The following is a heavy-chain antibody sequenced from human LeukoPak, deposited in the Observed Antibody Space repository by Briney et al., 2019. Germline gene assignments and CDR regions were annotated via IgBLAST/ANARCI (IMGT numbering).Heavy chain of an antibody. Sequence: SETLSLTCTVSGGSISSGDYYWSWIRQPPGKGLEWIGYIYYSGSTYYNPSLKSRVTISVDTSKNQFSLKLSSVTATDTAVYYCARDHSGQLDYWGQGTLVTVSS. J-gene: IGHJ4*02. V-gene: IGHV4-30-4*01. D-gene: IGHD5-12*01. CDR1: GGSISSGDYY. CDR3: ARDHSGQLDY. CDR2: IYYSGST.